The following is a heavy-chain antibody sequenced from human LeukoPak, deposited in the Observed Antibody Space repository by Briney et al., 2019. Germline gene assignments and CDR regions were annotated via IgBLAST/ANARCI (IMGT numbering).Heavy chain of an antibody. CDR2: IYTSGST. V-gene: IGHV4-4*07. CDR3: ARDHGDYDFWSGYREYYFDY. D-gene: IGHD3-3*01. Sequence: SETLSLTCTVSGGSISSYYWSWIRQPAGKGLEWIGRIYTSGSTNYNPSLKSRVTMSADTSKNQFSLKLSSVTAADTAVYYCARDHGDYDFWSGYREYYFDYWGQGTLVTVSS. CDR1: GGSISSYY. J-gene: IGHJ4*02.